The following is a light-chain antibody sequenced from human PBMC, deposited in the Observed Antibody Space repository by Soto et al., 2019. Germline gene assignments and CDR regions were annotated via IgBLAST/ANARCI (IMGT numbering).Light chain of an antibody. CDR1: HNIDIY. V-gene: IGKV1-39*01. CDR2: TAS. Sequence: DIQMTQSPSSLSASVGDRVTITCRASHNIDIYLNWYQQKPGKAPNLLIHTASTVHSGVPSRFSGSGSGTDFTLTIASPQPEDFGTYYCQQSYSSVRTFGQGTKVE. CDR3: QQSYSSVRT. J-gene: IGKJ1*01.